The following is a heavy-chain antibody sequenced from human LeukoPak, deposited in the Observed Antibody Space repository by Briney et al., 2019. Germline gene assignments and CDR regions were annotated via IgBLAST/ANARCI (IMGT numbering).Heavy chain of an antibody. D-gene: IGHD3-22*01. CDR3: AREYNYYDSSGWDAFEI. Sequence: PSETLSLTCTASGGSINYYYWSWIRQPPGKGLEWIGYIYYSGNTNYNPSLTGRVTISVDTSKNQFSLKLSSVTAADTAVYYCAREYNYYDSSGWDAFEIWGQGTMVTVSS. CDR1: GGSINYYY. CDR2: IYYSGNT. V-gene: IGHV4-59*01. J-gene: IGHJ3*02.